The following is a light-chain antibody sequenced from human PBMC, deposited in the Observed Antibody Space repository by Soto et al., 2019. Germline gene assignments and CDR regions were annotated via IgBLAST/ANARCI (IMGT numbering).Light chain of an antibody. V-gene: IGKV3D-15*01. CDR2: GAS. J-gene: IGKJ1*01. Sequence: EIVMTQSPATLSVSPGERATLSCRASQSVTTRLAWYQHKPGQAPTLLMSGASNRASGVPVRFSGSGSGTEFTLTIGSLQPEDFAVYHCQQYDKWPPRTFGQGTKV. CDR3: QQYDKWPPRT. CDR1: QSVTTR.